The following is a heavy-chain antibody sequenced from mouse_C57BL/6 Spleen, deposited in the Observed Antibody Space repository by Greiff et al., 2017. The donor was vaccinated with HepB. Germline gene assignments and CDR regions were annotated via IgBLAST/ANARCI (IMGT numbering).Heavy chain of an antibody. V-gene: IGHV1-59*01. J-gene: IGHJ3*01. CDR1: GYTFTSYW. CDR2: IDPSDSYT. Sequence: VQLQQPGAELVRPGPSVKLSCKASGYTFTSYWMHWVKQRPGQGLEWIGVIDPSDSYTNYNQKFKGKATLTVDTSSSTAYMQLSSLTSEDSAVYYCARDGSSSWFAYWGQGTLVTVSA. CDR3: ARDGSSSWFAY. D-gene: IGHD1-1*01.